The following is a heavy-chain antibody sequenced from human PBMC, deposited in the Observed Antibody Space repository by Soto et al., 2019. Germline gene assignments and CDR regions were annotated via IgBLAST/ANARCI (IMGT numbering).Heavy chain of an antibody. Sequence: GGSLRLSCAASGFTFSSYGMHWVRQAPGKGLEWVAVIWYDGSNKYYADSVKGRFTISRDNSKNTLYLQMNSLRAEDTAVYYCARDGSNYYDSSGYMPYYYGIDVWGQGTTVTVSS. D-gene: IGHD3-22*01. CDR3: ARDGSNYYDSSGYMPYYYGIDV. CDR2: IWYDGSNK. CDR1: GFTFSSYG. V-gene: IGHV3-33*01. J-gene: IGHJ6*02.